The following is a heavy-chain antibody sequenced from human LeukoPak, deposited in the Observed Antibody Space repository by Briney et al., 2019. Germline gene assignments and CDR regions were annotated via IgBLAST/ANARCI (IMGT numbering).Heavy chain of an antibody. D-gene: IGHD2-2*01. Sequence: TVRVFCRASGGTFSRYNISWVRQPSGQGLEWMRRIIPILGVANYAEKFQGRVTITADKSTSTAYMELSSLRSEDTAVYYCARGYCSIRGCTIPFILWGQGTLVTVSS. CDR1: GGTFSRYN. CDR2: IIPILGVA. J-gene: IGHJ4*02. CDR3: ARGYCSIRGCTIPFIL. V-gene: IGHV1-69*02.